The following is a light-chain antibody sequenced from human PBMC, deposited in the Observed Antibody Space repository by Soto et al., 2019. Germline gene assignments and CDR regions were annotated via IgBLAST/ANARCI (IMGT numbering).Light chain of an antibody. CDR1: QSVSSSY. V-gene: IGKV3-20*01. CDR3: QQYGNSPHT. J-gene: IGKJ2*01. Sequence: EIVLTQSPGTLSLSPGERVTLSCRASQSVSSSYLAWYQQKPGQAPRFLIYGASGRATGIPDRFSGSGSRTDLTLTISRLEPEDYAVYYCQQYGNSPHTFGQGTKLEIK. CDR2: GAS.